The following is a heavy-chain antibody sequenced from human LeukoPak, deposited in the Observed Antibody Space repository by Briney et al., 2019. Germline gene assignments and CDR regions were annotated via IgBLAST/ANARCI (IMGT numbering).Heavy chain of an antibody. Sequence: GGSLRLSCAASGFSFSNYGLHWVRQAPGKGLEWVAFTHYDGRNKYYLDSVRGRFTISRDDSKNTLYLQMKSLRAEDTAVYYCAKDLGLEWFGAFDIWGQGTMVIVSS. D-gene: IGHD3-10*01. CDR1: GFSFSNYG. CDR2: THYDGRNK. CDR3: AKDLGLEWFGAFDI. J-gene: IGHJ3*02. V-gene: IGHV3-30*02.